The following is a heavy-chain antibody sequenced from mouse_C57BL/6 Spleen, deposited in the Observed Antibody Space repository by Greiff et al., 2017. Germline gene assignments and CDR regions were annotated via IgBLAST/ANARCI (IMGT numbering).Heavy chain of an antibody. CDR2: IDPSDSYT. J-gene: IGHJ3*01. Sequence: QVQLQQPGAELVMPGASVKLSCKASGYTFTSYWMHWVKQRPRQGLEWIGEIDPSDSYTNSNQKFKGKSTLTVDKSSSTAYMQLSSLTSEDSAVYYGAIYYGNYGFAYWGQGTLVTVSA. CDR3: AIYYGNYGFAY. V-gene: IGHV1-69*01. CDR1: GYTFTSYW. D-gene: IGHD2-1*01.